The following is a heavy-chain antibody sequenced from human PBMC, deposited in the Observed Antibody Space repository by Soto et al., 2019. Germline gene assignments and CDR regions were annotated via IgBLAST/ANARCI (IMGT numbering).Heavy chain of an antibody. CDR2: IGRAGDT. D-gene: IGHD3-16*01. CDR1: GIIFSNYD. CDR3: ARDLGGYQLDA. J-gene: IGHJ5*02. V-gene: IGHV3-13*01. Sequence: GGSLRLSCVASGIIFSNYDMHWVRQATGKGLEWVSTIGRAGDTYYPDSVKGRFTISREDAKNSFYLQMNSLSPGDTAVYYCARDLGGYQLDAWGRGTLVTVSS.